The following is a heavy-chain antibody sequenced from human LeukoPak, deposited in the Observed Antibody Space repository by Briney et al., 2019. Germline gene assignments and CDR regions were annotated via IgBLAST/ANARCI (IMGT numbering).Heavy chain of an antibody. J-gene: IGHJ4*02. D-gene: IGHD6-6*01. V-gene: IGHV4-59*08. CDR3: ARYSTSSVALDY. Sequence: PSETLSLTCTVSGGSISSYYWSWIRQPPGKGLEWIGYIYYSGTTSYSPSLKSRVTTSIDTSRKQFSLKLSSVAAADTAVYYCARYSTSSVALDYWGQGNLVTVSS. CDR2: IYYSGTT. CDR1: GGSISSYY.